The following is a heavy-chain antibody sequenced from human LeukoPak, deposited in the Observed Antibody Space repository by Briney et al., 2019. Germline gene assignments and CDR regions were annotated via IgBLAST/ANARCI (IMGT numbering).Heavy chain of an antibody. D-gene: IGHD6-19*01. V-gene: IGHV3-53*01. CDR2: IYSGGST. Sequence: GGSLRLSCAASGFTVSSNYMSWVRQAPGKGLEWVSVIYSGGSTYYADSVKGRFTIPRDNSKNTLYLQMNSLRAEDTAVYYCASYGYSSGWYTHFGSWGQGTLVTVSS. CDR3: ASYGYSSGWYTHFGS. CDR1: GFTVSSNY. J-gene: IGHJ4*02.